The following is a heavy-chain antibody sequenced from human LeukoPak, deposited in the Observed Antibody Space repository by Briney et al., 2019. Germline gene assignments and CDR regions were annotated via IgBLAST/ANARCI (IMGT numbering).Heavy chain of an antibody. Sequence: SETLSLTCTVSGGSISTGDYYWSWIRQPAGKELEWIGRIYTSGDTIYNSSLKSRVTISVDTSKNQFSLKLSSVTAADTAVYYCARKTALSGDYDWFDPWGQGTLVTVSS. V-gene: IGHV4-61*02. CDR3: ARKTALSGDYDWFDP. CDR1: GGSISTGDYY. J-gene: IGHJ5*02. D-gene: IGHD4-17*01. CDR2: IYTSGDT.